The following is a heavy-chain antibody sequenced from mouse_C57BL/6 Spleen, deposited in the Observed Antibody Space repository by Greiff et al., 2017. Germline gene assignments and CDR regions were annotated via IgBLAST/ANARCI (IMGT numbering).Heavy chain of an antibody. CDR1: GYTFTSYW. D-gene: IGHD1-1*01. V-gene: IGHV1-52*01. J-gene: IGHJ3*01. CDR3: SYGSSPGWFAY. CDR2: IDPSDSET. Sequence: QVQLQQPGAELVRPGSSVKLSCKASGYTFTSYWMHWVKQRPIQGLEWIGNIDPSDSETHYNQKFKDKATLTVDKSSSTAYMQLSSLTSEDSAVYYCSYGSSPGWFAYWGQGTLVTVSA.